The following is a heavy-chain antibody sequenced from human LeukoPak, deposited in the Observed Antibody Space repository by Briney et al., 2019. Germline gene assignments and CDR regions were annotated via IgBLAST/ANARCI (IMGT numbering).Heavy chain of an antibody. CDR1: GFTFSSYA. CDR3: AREAYDHGFDY. Sequence: GGSLRLSCAASGFTFSSYAMHWVRQAPGKGLEWVAVISYDGSNKYYADSVKGRFTISRDNSKNTLYLQMNSLRAEDTAVYYCAREAYDHGFDYWGQGTLVTVSS. J-gene: IGHJ4*02. D-gene: IGHD3-22*01. V-gene: IGHV3-30-3*01. CDR2: ISYDGSNK.